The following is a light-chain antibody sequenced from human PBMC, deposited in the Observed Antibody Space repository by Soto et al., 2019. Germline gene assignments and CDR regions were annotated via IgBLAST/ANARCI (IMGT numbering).Light chain of an antibody. CDR3: NSYTNSDTVV. Sequence: QSALTQAASVSGSPGQSITISCTGTSSDIGAYHYVSWYQQRPGKAPKLMIYAVNNRPSRISNRFSGSKSGNTASLTISGHQAENEAVYYCNSYTNSDTVVFGGGTKLTVL. J-gene: IGLJ2*01. CDR2: AVN. V-gene: IGLV2-14*01. CDR1: SSDIGAYHY.